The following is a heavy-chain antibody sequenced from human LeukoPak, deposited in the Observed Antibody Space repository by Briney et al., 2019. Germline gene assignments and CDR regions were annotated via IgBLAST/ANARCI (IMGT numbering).Heavy chain of an antibody. CDR3: VKSASSYGANWFDP. Sequence: GGSLRLSCSASGFTFSNYAMHWVRQAPGKGLEYVSAISSDGGSTYYADSVKGRFIVSRDNSKNTLYLHMSSLRAEDTAVYYFVKSASSYGANWFDPWGQGTLVTVSS. J-gene: IGHJ5*02. CDR2: ISSDGGST. D-gene: IGHD4/OR15-4a*01. V-gene: IGHV3-64D*09. CDR1: GFTFSNYA.